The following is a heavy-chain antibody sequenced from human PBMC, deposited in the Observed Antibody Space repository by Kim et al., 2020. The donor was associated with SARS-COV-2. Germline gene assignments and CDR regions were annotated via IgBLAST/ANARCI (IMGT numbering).Heavy chain of an antibody. D-gene: IGHD3-10*01. CDR2: ISSSSSYI. Sequence: GGSLRLSCAASGFTFSSYSMNWVRQAPGKGLEWVSSISSSSSYIYYADSVKGRFTISRDNAKNSLYLQMNSLRAEDTAVYYCARWEQYYYGSGNDGMDVWGQGTTVTVSS. V-gene: IGHV3-21*01. CDR3: ARWEQYYYGSGNDGMDV. J-gene: IGHJ6*02. CDR1: GFTFSSYS.